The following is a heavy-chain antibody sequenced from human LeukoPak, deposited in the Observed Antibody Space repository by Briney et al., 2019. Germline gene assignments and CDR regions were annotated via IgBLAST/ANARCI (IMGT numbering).Heavy chain of an antibody. J-gene: IGHJ4*02. D-gene: IGHD2-21*01. CDR1: GLIFSGHG. CDR2: IRYDGSNE. CDR3: ARDSLWMEDRFDY. V-gene: IGHV3-33*01. Sequence: GGSLRLSCAASGLIFSGHGMHWVRQAPGKGLEWVAAIRYDGSNENYADAVKGRFTISRDNAKNSLYLQMNSLRAEDTAVYYCARDSLWMEDRFDYWGQGTLVTVSS.